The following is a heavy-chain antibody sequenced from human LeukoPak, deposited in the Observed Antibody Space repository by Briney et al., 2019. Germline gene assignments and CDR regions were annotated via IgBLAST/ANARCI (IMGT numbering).Heavy chain of an antibody. J-gene: IGHJ4*02. V-gene: IGHV3-23*01. Sequence: GGSLRLSCAASGFTIRSYAMSWVGLAPGKGLEWVSGISDSGGSTHYADPVKGRFTISRDNSKNTPYLQMNSLRGEDTAEYYCAKDLPSNMAVASYYFDYWGQGTLVTVSS. D-gene: IGHD6-19*01. CDR1: GFTIRSYA. CDR2: ISDSGGST. CDR3: AKDLPSNMAVASYYFDY.